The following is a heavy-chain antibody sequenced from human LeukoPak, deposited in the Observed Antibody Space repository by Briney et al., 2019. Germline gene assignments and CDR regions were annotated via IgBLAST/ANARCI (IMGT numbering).Heavy chain of an antibody. V-gene: IGHV4-39*01. CDR2: IYYNGST. J-gene: IGHJ4*02. Sequence: SETLSLTCNVSGGSIGSNSYYWGWIRQPPGKGLEWTGSIYYNGSTYYNPSLKSRVTISVDTSKNQFSLRLSSVTAADTALYYCARQGTYYDFWSGYYIDYWGQGTLVTVSS. D-gene: IGHD3-3*01. CDR1: GGSIGSNSYY. CDR3: ARQGTYYDFWSGYYIDY.